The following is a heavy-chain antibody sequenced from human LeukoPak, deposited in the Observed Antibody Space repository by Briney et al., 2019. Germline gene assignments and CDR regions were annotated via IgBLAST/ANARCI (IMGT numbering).Heavy chain of an antibody. D-gene: IGHD1-26*01. Sequence: SETLSLTCTVSGGSISSYYWSWIRQPPGKGLEGIGYIYYSGSTYYNPSLKSRVTISVDTSKNQFSLKLSSLTAADTAVYYCARDGRYYYAFDIWGQGTMVTVSS. CDR1: GGSISSYY. J-gene: IGHJ3*02. V-gene: IGHV4-59*12. CDR2: IYYSGST. CDR3: ARDGRYYYAFDI.